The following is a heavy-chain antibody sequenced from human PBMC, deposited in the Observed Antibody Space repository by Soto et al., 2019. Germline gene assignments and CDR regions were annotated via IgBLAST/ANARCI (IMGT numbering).Heavy chain of an antibody. Sequence: SETLSLTCAVYGGSFSGYYWSWIRQPPGKGLEWIGEINHSGSTNYNPSLKSRVTISVDTSKNQFSLKLSSVTAADTAVYYCARGDALRPLAVWGKGTTVTVSS. V-gene: IGHV4-34*01. D-gene: IGHD3-3*01. CDR2: INHSGST. J-gene: IGHJ6*04. CDR3: ARGDALRPLAV. CDR1: GGSFSGYY.